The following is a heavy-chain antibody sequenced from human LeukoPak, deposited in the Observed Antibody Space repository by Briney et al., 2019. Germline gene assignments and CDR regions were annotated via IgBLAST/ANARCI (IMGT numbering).Heavy chain of an antibody. Sequence: GASVKVSCKASGGTFSSYAISWVRQAPGQGLEWRGGIIPIFGTANYAQKYQGRVTITADESTSTAYMELSSLRSEDTAVYYCARGFSGSYSYHDAFDIWGQGTMVTVSS. CDR1: GGTFSSYA. CDR3: ARGFSGSYSYHDAFDI. D-gene: IGHD1-26*01. CDR2: IIPIFGTA. J-gene: IGHJ3*02. V-gene: IGHV1-69*13.